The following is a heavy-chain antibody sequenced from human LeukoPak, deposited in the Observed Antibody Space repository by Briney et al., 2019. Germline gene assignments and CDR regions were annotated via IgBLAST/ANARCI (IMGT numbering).Heavy chain of an antibody. J-gene: IGHJ3*02. Sequence: SPTLSLTFAISGDSVSINSDAWNWLRQSPSRGLEWLGRTYYRSKWYNDHAVTVKSRITINPDTSKNQFSLQLNSVTPEDTAVYYCARGGQLDRAFDIWGQGTMVTVSS. CDR1: GDSVSINSDA. CDR3: ARGGQLDRAFDI. CDR2: TYYRSKWYN. V-gene: IGHV6-1*01. D-gene: IGHD1-1*01.